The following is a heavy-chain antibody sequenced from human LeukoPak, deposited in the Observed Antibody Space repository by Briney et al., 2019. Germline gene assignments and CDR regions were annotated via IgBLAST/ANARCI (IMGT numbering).Heavy chain of an antibody. CDR3: ARDRPSPSYYYDSSGHGPFDY. D-gene: IGHD3-22*01. J-gene: IGHJ4*02. CDR1: GGSISSSNW. V-gene: IGHV4-4*02. CDR2: IYHSGST. Sequence: SETLSLTCAVSGGSISSSNWWSWVRQPPGKGLEWIGEIYHSGSTNYNPSLKSRVTISVDKSKNQFSLKLSSVTAADTAVYYCARDRPSPSYYYDSSGHGPFDYWGQGTLVTVSS.